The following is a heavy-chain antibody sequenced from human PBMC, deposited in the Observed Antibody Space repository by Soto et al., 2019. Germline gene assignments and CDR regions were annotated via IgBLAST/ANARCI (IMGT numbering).Heavy chain of an antibody. Sequence: GSLRLSCAASGFTFNPYAMNWVRQAPGKGLEWVSTIRGSGAGTYCADSVKGRFTISRDNSKNTLYLQMNSLRAEDTAVYFCAKGFGISWQYYFDYWGQGTLVTVSS. V-gene: IGHV3-23*01. D-gene: IGHD6-13*01. J-gene: IGHJ4*02. CDR1: GFTFNPYA. CDR3: AKGFGISWQYYFDY. CDR2: IRGSGAGT.